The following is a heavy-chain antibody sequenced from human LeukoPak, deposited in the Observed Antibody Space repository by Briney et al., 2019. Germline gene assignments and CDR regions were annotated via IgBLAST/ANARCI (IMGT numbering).Heavy chain of an antibody. CDR2: ISSSGSTI. CDR1: GFTFSSYE. J-gene: IGHJ3*02. Sequence: GGSLRLSCAASGFTFSSYEMNWVRQAPGKGLEWVSYISSSGSTIYYADSVKGRFTISRDNAKNSLYLQMNSLRAEDTAVYYCARDPGNAFEIWGQGTMVTVSS. D-gene: IGHD1-26*01. CDR3: ARDPGNAFEI. V-gene: IGHV3-48*03.